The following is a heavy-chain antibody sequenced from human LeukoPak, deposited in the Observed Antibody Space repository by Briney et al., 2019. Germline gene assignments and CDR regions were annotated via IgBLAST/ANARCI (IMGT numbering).Heavy chain of an antibody. Sequence: ASAKASCKASGYTFTSYDINWVRQATGQGLEWMGWTNPNSGNTGYAQKFQGRVTMTRNTSISTAYMELSSLRSEDTAVYYCARGLGVGASRYASDIWGQGTMVTVSS. CDR3: ARGLGVGASRYASDI. CDR2: TNPNSGNT. D-gene: IGHD1-26*01. V-gene: IGHV1-8*01. CDR1: GYTFTSYD. J-gene: IGHJ3*02.